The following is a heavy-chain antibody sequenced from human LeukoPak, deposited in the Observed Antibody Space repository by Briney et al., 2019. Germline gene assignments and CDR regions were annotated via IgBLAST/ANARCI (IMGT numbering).Heavy chain of an antibody. Sequence: GSSVKVSCKASGGTFSSYAISRVRQAPGQGLEWMGGIIPIFGTANYAQKFQGRVTITADESTSTAYMELSSLRSEDTAVYYCARGPLWFRELHNWFDPWGQGTLVTVSS. J-gene: IGHJ5*02. CDR3: ARGPLWFRELHNWFDP. D-gene: IGHD3-10*01. CDR1: GGTFSSYA. V-gene: IGHV1-69*01. CDR2: IIPIFGTA.